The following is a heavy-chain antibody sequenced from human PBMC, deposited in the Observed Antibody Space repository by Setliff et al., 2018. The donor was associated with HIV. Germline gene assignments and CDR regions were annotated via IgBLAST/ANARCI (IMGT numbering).Heavy chain of an antibody. Sequence: GASVKVSCKASGYTFSTADINWVRQASGQGLEWMGWMKPSTGDTGFAHKFQGRITLTRDTSMSTAYMELSGLTSDATAVYYCARRVPHLDYWGQGTRVTVSS. CDR3: ARRVPHLDY. CDR1: GYTFSTAD. J-gene: IGHJ4*02. V-gene: IGHV1-8*02. D-gene: IGHD3-3*02. CDR2: MKPSTGDT.